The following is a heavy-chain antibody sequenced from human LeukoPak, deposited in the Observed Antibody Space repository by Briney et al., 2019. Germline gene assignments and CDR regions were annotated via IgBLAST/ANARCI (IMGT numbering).Heavy chain of an antibody. V-gene: IGHV3-21*01. CDR3: ARPEGYCNSTSCLKAVY. Sequence: GGSLRLSCAPSGFTFSSYSMNWVRQAPGKGLEWVSSISSSSSYIYYADSVRGRFTISRDNGKNSLYLQMNSLRAEDTAVYYCARPEGYCNSTSCLKAVYWGQGTLVIVSS. CDR2: ISSSSSYI. CDR1: GFTFSSYS. J-gene: IGHJ4*02. D-gene: IGHD2-2*01.